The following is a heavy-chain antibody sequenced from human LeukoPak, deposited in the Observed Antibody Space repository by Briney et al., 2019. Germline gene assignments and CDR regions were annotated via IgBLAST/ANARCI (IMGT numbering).Heavy chain of an antibody. CDR3: ARANDFWSGYYIELGFDY. Sequence: GGSLRLSCAVSGFTFSSYSMNWVRQAPGKGLEWVSSISSSSSHIYYADSVKGRFTISRDNAKNSLYLQMNSLRAEDTAVYYCARANDFWSGYYIELGFDYWGQGTLVTVSS. D-gene: IGHD3-3*01. J-gene: IGHJ4*02. CDR2: ISSSSSHI. CDR1: GFTFSSYS. V-gene: IGHV3-21*01.